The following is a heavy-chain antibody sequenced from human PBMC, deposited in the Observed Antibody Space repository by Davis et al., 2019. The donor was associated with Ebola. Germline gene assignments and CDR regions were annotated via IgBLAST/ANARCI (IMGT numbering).Heavy chain of an antibody. Sequence: ASVKVSCKASGYTFTSYGISWVRQAPGQGLEWMGWISAYNGNTNYAQKLQGRVTMTTDTSTSTAYMELRSLRSDDTAVYYCARGTITIFGVVMGWFDPWGQGTLVTVSS. J-gene: IGHJ5*02. CDR1: GYTFTSYG. CDR2: ISAYNGNT. D-gene: IGHD3-3*01. CDR3: ARGTITIFGVVMGWFDP. V-gene: IGHV1-18*04.